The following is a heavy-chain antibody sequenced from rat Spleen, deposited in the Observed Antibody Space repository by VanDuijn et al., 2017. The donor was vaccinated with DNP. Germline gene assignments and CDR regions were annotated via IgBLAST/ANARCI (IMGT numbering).Heavy chain of an antibody. CDR2: ISYEGSGT. V-gene: IGHV5-22*01. J-gene: IGHJ2*01. D-gene: IGHD5-1*01. CDR1: GFTFSSYW. CDR3: ARLGGSPFDY. Sequence: EVQLVESGGGLVQPGRSLRLSCAASGFTFSSYWMYWIRQAPGKGLEWVASISYEGSGTYYGDSVKGRLTISRDNAKSTLYLQMNSLRSEDTATYYCARLGGSPFDYWGQGVMVTVSS.